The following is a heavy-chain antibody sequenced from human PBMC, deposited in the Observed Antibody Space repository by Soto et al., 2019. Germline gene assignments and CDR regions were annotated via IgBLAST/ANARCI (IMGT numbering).Heavy chain of an antibody. Sequence: SETLSLTCAVSGDSIRTYYWSWIRQPPGKGLEWIAYFYYSGSTNYNPSLKSRVTISVDTSKNQFSLKLSSVTAADTAVYYCARTTNYGDYVVDYWGQGTLVTVSS. J-gene: IGHJ4*02. D-gene: IGHD4-17*01. CDR1: GDSIRTYY. V-gene: IGHV4-59*01. CDR2: FYYSGST. CDR3: ARTTNYGDYVVDY.